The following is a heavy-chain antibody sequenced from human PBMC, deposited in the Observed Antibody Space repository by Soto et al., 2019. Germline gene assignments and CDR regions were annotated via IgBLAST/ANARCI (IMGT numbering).Heavy chain of an antibody. CDR3: ARDRIAGSKYYYGMDV. Sequence: QVQLVQSGAEVKKPGSSVRVSCKASGGTFSSYAISWVRQAPGEGLEWMGGIIPIFGTENYAQKFQGRVTITADESTSTAYMELSSLRSEDTAVYYCARDRIAGSKYYYGMDVWGQGTTVTVSS. J-gene: IGHJ6*02. D-gene: IGHD6-13*01. CDR1: GGTFSSYA. CDR2: IIPIFGTE. V-gene: IGHV1-69*01.